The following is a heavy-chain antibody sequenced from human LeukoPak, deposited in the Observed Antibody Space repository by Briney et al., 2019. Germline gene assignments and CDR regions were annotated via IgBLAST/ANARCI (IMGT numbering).Heavy chain of an antibody. CDR2: IYCSGST. Sequence: SETLSLTCTVSGGSISSYYWSWIRQPPGKGLEWIGYIYCSGSTNYNPSLKSRVTISVDTSKNQFSLKLSSVTAADTAVYYCARLGWLQEGYFDLWGRGTLVTVSS. CDR1: GGSISSYY. CDR3: ARLGWLQEGYFDL. D-gene: IGHD5-24*01. J-gene: IGHJ2*01. V-gene: IGHV4-59*01.